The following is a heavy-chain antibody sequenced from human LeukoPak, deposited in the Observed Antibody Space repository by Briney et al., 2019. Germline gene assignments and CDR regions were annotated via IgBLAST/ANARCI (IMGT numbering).Heavy chain of an antibody. Sequence: SETLSLTCTVSGGSISSGDYYCSWIRQPPGKGLEWIGYIYYSGSTYYNPSLKSRVTISVDTSKNQFSLKLSSVTAADTAVYYCARVPYSSGWPNWFDPWGQGTLVTVSS. CDR1: GGSISSGDYY. V-gene: IGHV4-30-4*01. D-gene: IGHD6-19*01. J-gene: IGHJ5*02. CDR3: ARVPYSSGWPNWFDP. CDR2: IYYSGST.